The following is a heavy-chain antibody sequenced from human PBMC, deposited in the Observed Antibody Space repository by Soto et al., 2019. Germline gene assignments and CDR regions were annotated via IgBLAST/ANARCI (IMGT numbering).Heavy chain of an antibody. Sequence: QVQLVESGGGVVQPGRSLRLSCAASGFTFSSYAMHWVRQAPGKGLEWVAVISYDGSNKYYADSVKGRFTISRDNSKNTLDLQMNSLRAEDTAVYYCARAGEPELVLIENYWGQGTLVTVSS. J-gene: IGHJ4*02. CDR2: ISYDGSNK. V-gene: IGHV3-30-3*01. CDR1: GFTFSSYA. CDR3: ARAGEPELVLIENY. D-gene: IGHD6-6*01.